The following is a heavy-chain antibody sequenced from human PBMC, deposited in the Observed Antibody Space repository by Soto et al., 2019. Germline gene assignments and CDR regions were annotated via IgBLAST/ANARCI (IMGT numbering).Heavy chain of an antibody. CDR3: ARHWYSGSYYAYYYYGMEV. J-gene: IGHJ6*02. Sequence: SETLSLTCTVSGGSISSSSYYWGWIRQPPGKGLEWIGSIYYSGSTYYNPSLKSRVTISVDTSKNQFSLKLSSVTAADTAVYYCARHWYSGSYYAYYYYGMEVWGQGTTVTVSS. CDR2: IYYSGST. CDR1: GGSISSSSYY. D-gene: IGHD1-26*01. V-gene: IGHV4-39*01.